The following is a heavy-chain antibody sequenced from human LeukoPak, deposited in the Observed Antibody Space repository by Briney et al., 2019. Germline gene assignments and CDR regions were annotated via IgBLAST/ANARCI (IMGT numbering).Heavy chain of an antibody. CDR2: ISGSGANT. CDR1: GFTFSGYS. J-gene: IGHJ2*01. CDR3: AKDRSSGYPEWYFDL. V-gene: IGHV3-23*01. Sequence: PGGSLRLSCAASGFTFSGYSMNWVRQPPGKGLEWVSAISGSGANTYYADSVKGRFTISRDNSKNTLYLQMNILRAEDSAVFYCAKDRSSGYPEWYFDLWGRGTLVTVSS. D-gene: IGHD3-22*01.